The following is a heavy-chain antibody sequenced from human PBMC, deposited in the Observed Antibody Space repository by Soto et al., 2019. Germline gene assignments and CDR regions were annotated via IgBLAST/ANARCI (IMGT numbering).Heavy chain of an antibody. D-gene: IGHD4-17*01. Sequence: QVQLQESGPGLVKPSQTLSLTCTVSGGSISSGGYYWSWIRQHPGKGLEWIGYIYYSGSTYYNPSLKIRVTKSVDTSKNQFSLKLSSVTAADTAVYYCARSPEATVTAFDYWGQGTLVTVSS. V-gene: IGHV4-31*03. CDR2: IYYSGST. J-gene: IGHJ4*02. CDR3: ARSPEATVTAFDY. CDR1: GGSISSGGYY.